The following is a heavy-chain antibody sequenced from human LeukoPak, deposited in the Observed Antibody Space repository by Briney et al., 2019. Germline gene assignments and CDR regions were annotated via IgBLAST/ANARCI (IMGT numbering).Heavy chain of an antibody. CDR1: GGSISSSSYY. Sequence: SETLSLTCTVSGGSISSSSYYWGWIRQPPGKGLEWIGSIYYSGSTYYNPSLKSRVTISVDTSKNQFSLKLSSVTAADTAVYYCARLCESWFDPWGQGTLVTVSS. CDR3: ARLCESWFDP. J-gene: IGHJ5*02. D-gene: IGHD2-2*01. CDR2: IYYSGST. V-gene: IGHV4-39*01.